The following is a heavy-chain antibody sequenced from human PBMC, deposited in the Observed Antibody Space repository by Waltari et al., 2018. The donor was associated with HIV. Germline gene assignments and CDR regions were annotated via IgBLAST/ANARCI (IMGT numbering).Heavy chain of an antibody. D-gene: IGHD3-3*01. CDR2: IKSKPDGGTT. CDR3: TTVSHDFWSGYYYDYFDH. J-gene: IGHJ4*02. Sequence: EVQLVESGGGLVKPGGSLRLSCVGLGITCTHPLMSWVGQGPGKGLEWVGRIKSKPDGGTTDYAAPVKGRFYISRDDSKNRVFLQMNSLKTEDTAVYYCTTVSHDFWSGYYYDYFDHWGQGTLATVSS. V-gene: IGHV3-15*01. CDR1: GITCTHPL.